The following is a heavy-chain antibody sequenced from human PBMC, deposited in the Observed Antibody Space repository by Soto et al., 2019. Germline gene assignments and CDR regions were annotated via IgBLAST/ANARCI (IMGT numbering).Heavy chain of an antibody. J-gene: IGHJ6*02. Sequence: QVQLVQSGGEVKKPGASVKVSCKTSGYSFTTYGISWVRQAPGQGLEWMGWISAYNGNTNYAQKLQDRVTMTTDTSTSTAYLELRSLRSDDKAVYYCASEGQAPYCSDGMDVWGQGSTVTVSS. CDR2: ISAYNGNT. V-gene: IGHV1-18*01. CDR3: ASEGQAPYCSDGMDV. CDR1: GYSFTTYG.